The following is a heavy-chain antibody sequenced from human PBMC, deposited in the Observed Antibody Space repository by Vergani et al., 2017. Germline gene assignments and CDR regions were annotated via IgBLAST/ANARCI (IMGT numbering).Heavy chain of an antibody. J-gene: IGHJ4*02. V-gene: IGHV3-7*01. CDR1: GFTFSSYW. D-gene: IGHD4-17*01. CDR3: ARDLLWDYGDYEETNNFDY. Sequence: EVQLVESGGGLVQPGGSLRLSCAASGFTFSSYWMSWVRQAPGKGLEWVANIKQDGSEKYYVDSVKGRFTISRDNAKNSLYLQMNSLRAEDTAVYYCARDLLWDYGDYEETNNFDYWGQGTLVTVSS. CDR2: IKQDGSEK.